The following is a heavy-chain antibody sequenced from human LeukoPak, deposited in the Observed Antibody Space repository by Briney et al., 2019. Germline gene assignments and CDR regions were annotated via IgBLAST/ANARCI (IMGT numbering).Heavy chain of an antibody. Sequence: ASVKVSCKASGYTFTSYGISWVRQAPGQGLEWMGWISAYNGNTNYAQKLQGRVTMTTDTSTSTAYMEPRSLRSDDTAVYYCARGGYCSSTSCAHSVDYWGQGTLVTVSS. CDR3: ARGGYCSSTSCAHSVDY. CDR1: GYTFTSYG. D-gene: IGHD2-2*01. V-gene: IGHV1-18*01. J-gene: IGHJ4*02. CDR2: ISAYNGNT.